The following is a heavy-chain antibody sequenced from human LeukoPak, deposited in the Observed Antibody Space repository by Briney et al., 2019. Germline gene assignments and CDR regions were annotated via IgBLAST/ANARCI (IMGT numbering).Heavy chain of an antibody. CDR1: GYTFTSYY. CDR2: INPSGGST. V-gene: IGHV1-46*01. D-gene: IGHD6-13*01. Sequence: GASVKVSCKASGYTFTSYYMHWVRQAPGQGLEWMGIINPSGGSTSYAQKFQGRVTMTRDMSTSTVYMELSSLRSEDTAMYYCARRTSPHIPAAGYWGQGTLVTVSS. J-gene: IGHJ4*02. CDR3: ARRTSPHIPAAGY.